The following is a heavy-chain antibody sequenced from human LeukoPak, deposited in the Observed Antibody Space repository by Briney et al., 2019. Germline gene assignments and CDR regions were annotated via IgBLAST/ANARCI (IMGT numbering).Heavy chain of an antibody. CDR1: GLTVSTNQ. CDR2: IQSGGTT. D-gene: IGHD3-22*01. CDR3: ARDGYHYDRRGYPPRKYYFYMDV. Sequence: PGGSLRLSCAASGLTVSTNQMHWVRQAPGKGLEWISVIQSGGTTYYADSVKGRFTISRDNSKNTLHLQMNRLRAEDTAVYYCARDGYHYDRRGYPPRKYYFYMDVWGKGTTVTISS. J-gene: IGHJ6*03. V-gene: IGHV3-53*01.